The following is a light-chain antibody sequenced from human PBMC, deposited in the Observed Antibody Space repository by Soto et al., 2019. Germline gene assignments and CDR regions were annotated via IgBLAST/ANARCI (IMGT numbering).Light chain of an antibody. V-gene: IGLV2-11*01. Sequence: QSVLTQPRSVSGSPGQSVTISCAGTSSDVGHYNYVSWYRQHPGKAPKLIIYDVSQRPSGVPDRFSGSKSGNTASLTISGLQAEDEADYYCCSYAGTYTFVFVTGTKVTVL. CDR1: SSDVGHYNY. CDR3: CSYAGTYTFV. J-gene: IGLJ1*01. CDR2: DVS.